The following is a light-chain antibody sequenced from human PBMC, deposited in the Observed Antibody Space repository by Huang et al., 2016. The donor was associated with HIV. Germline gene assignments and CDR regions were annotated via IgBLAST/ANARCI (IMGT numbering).Light chain of an antibody. Sequence: AIQMTQSPSSLSASLGDRITITCRASQGIRNDLGWYQTTPGKAPKLLIYAASELQVGVPLRFRGSGSGTDFTLIITSLQPEDVGTYYCLQDFNYPRTFGQGTTVNI. CDR2: AAS. CDR1: QGIRND. V-gene: IGKV1-6*01. J-gene: IGKJ1*01. CDR3: LQDFNYPRT.